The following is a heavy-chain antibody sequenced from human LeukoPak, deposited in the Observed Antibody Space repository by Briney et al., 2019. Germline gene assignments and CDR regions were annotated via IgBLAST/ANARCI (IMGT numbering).Heavy chain of an antibody. Sequence: ASVKVSCKASGYTFTGYYMHWVRQAPGQGLEWMGWISAYNGNTNYAQKLQGRVTMTTDTSTSTAYMELRSLRSDDTAVYYCARDRFLEWLFPYYFDYWGQGTLVTVSS. D-gene: IGHD3-3*01. CDR1: GYTFTGYY. J-gene: IGHJ4*02. CDR3: ARDRFLEWLFPYYFDY. CDR2: ISAYNGNT. V-gene: IGHV1-18*04.